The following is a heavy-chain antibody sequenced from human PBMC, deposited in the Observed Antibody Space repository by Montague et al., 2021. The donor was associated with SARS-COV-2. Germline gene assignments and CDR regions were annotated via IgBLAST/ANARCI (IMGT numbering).Heavy chain of an antibody. V-gene: IGHV4-59*01. CDR2: IFYRGTT. J-gene: IGHJ4*02. CDR1: GDSMTYFY. CDR3: ARGATRTFDY. Sequence: SETPSLTCTVSGDSMTYFYWSWIRQTPEKGLEWIGYIFYRGTTKYNPSLESRVTITVDTSKDQFYLKLNSVTAADTAVYYCARGATRTFDYWGQGTRVTVSS. D-gene: IGHD1-1*01.